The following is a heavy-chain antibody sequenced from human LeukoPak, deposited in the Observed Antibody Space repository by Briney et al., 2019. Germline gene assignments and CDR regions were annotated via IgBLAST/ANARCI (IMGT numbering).Heavy chain of an antibody. Sequence: SETLSLTCTVSGGSTSGYYWSCIRQPPGKGLEWIGDIHYSGSTNYNPSLTSRVTMSVDTSKNQYSLKLNSVTAADTAVYYCARGWDGIAVAGSFDYWGQGTLVTVSS. CDR2: IHYSGST. D-gene: IGHD6-19*01. J-gene: IGHJ4*02. CDR1: GGSTSGYY. V-gene: IGHV4-59*01. CDR3: ARGWDGIAVAGSFDY.